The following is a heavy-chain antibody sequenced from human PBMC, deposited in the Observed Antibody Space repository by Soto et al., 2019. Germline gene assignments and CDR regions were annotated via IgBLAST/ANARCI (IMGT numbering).Heavy chain of an antibody. D-gene: IGHD6-19*01. V-gene: IGHV3-64*01. CDR3: ARGRVEDSSGWATYFDD. Sequence: EVQLVESGGGLVQPGGSLRLSCAASGFTFSGYSMFWVRQAPGKGLEYVSAINTNGVNTFYAKSVKGRFTISRDNSKNTMYLQMGSLRAEDMAVYYCARGRVEDSSGWATYFDDWGQGTLVTFSS. J-gene: IGHJ4*02. CDR2: INTNGVNT. CDR1: GFTFSGYS.